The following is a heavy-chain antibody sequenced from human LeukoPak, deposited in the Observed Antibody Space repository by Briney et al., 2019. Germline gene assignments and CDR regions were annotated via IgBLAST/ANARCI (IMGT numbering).Heavy chain of an antibody. CDR1: GGSISNYY. Sequence: SETLSLTCTVSGGSISNYYWSWIRQPPGKGLEWIGYIFYSGSTNYNPSLKSRVTISVDTSKNQFSLKLSSVTAADTAVYYCARVYYSSSYDYWYFDLWGRGTLVTVSS. J-gene: IGHJ2*01. CDR3: ARVYYSSSYDYWYFDL. V-gene: IGHV4-59*01. D-gene: IGHD6-13*01. CDR2: IFYSGST.